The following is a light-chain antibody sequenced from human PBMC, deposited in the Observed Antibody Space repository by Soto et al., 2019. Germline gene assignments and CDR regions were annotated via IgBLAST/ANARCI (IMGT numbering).Light chain of an antibody. CDR3: CSYAGSPTFVI. V-gene: IGLV2-23*02. Sequence: QSALTQPASVSGSPGQSITIPCTGASSDVGSYNLVSWYQQHPGKAPKLMIYEVSRRPSGIPNRFSGSKSGNTASLTISGLQAEDEADYYCCSYAGSPTFVIFGGGTKLTVL. CDR2: EVS. J-gene: IGLJ2*01. CDR1: SSDVGSYNL.